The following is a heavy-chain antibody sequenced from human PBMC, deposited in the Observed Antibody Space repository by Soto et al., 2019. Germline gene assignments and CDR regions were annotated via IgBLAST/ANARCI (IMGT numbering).Heavy chain of an antibody. CDR3: ARDQTKRMNSYYYYGMDV. J-gene: IGHJ6*02. CDR2: ISYDGSNK. CDR1: GFTFSSYA. Sequence: GGSRRLSCAASGFTFSSYAMHWGRQAPGKGLEWVAVISYDGSNKYYADSVKGRFTISRDNSKNTLYLQMNSLRAEDTAVYYCARDQTKRMNSYYYYGMDVWGQGTTVTVSS. D-gene: IGHD6-25*01. V-gene: IGHV3-30-3*01.